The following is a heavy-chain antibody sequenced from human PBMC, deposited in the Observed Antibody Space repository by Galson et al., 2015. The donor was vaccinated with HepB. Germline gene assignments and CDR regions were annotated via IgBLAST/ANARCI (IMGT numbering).Heavy chain of an antibody. V-gene: IGHV1-3*01. CDR2: INASNGNT. J-gene: IGHJ4*02. Sequence: SVKVSCKASGYTFTNYAMHWVRQAPGQRLEWMGWINASNGNTKYSQKFQGRVTITRDTSASTAYMELSSLRSEDTAVYYCASRGRSAAAGMGYWGQGTLVTVSS. D-gene: IGHD6-13*01. CDR1: GYTFTNYA. CDR3: ASRGRSAAAGMGY.